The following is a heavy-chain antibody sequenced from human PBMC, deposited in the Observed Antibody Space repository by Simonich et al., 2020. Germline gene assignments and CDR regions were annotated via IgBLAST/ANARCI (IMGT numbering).Heavy chain of an antibody. V-gene: IGHV3-7*01. J-gene: IGHJ6*03. Sequence: EVQLVESGGGLVQPGGSLRLSCAASGFTFSSYWMSWVRPAPGKGLEWVANIKQDGSGKYYVDSVKGRFTISRDNAKNSLYLQMNSLRAEDTAVYYCARDGLGTAYYYYMDVWGKGTTVTVSS. D-gene: IGHD7-27*01. CDR3: ARDGLGTAYYYYMDV. CDR1: GFTFSSYW. CDR2: IKQDGSGK.